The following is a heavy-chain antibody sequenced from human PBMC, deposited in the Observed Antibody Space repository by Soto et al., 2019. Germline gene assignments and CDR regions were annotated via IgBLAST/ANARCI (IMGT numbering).Heavy chain of an antibody. V-gene: IGHV7-4-1*01. Sequence: ASVKVSCKASGYTFTSYAMNWVRQAPGQGLEWMGWINTNTGNPTYAQGFTGRFVFSLDTSVSTAYLQICSLKAEDTAVYYCARVILLTAVAGLSPESYYYYGMDVWGQGTTVTVSS. CDR3: ARVILLTAVAGLSPESYYYYGMDV. D-gene: IGHD6-19*01. CDR1: GYTFTSYA. CDR2: INTNTGNP. J-gene: IGHJ6*02.